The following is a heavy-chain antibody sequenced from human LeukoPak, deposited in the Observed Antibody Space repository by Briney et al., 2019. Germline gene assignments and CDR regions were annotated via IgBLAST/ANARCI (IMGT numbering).Heavy chain of an antibody. Sequence: SETLSLTCTASGGSISSYYWSWIRQPPGKGLEWIGYIYYSGSTNYNPSLKSRVTISVDTSKKQFSLKLSSVTAADTAVYYCARRRGYYYGSGSYPADYWGQGTLVTVSS. CDR3: ARRRGYYYGSGSYPADY. J-gene: IGHJ4*02. CDR1: GGSISSYY. V-gene: IGHV4-59*01. D-gene: IGHD3-10*01. CDR2: IYYSGST.